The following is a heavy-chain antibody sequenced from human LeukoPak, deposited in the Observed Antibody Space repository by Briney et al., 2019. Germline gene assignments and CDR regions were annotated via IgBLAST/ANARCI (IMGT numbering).Heavy chain of an antibody. V-gene: IGHV3-53*01. CDR2: IYSGGTT. J-gene: IGHJ2*01. Sequence: GGSLRLSCAASGSTVSNTYMSWVRQAPGKGLEWVSIIYSGGTTYYTDSVKGRFTISRDNSKNTLYLQMNSLRVEDTAMYYCAKDVPSDYGHSVVWGRGTLISVSS. D-gene: IGHD4-17*01. CDR3: AKDVPSDYGHSVV. CDR1: GSTVSNTY.